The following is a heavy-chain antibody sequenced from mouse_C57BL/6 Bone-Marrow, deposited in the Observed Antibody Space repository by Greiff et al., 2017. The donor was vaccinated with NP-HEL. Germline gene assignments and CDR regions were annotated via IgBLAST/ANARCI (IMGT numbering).Heavy chain of an antibody. J-gene: IGHJ1*03. CDR2: IDPEDGET. V-gene: IGHV14-2*01. CDR3: ASLYGSSYWYFDV. Sequence: EVQLVESGAELVKPGASVKLSCTASGFNIKDYYMHWVKQRTEQGLEWIGRIDPEDGETKYAPKFQGKATITADTSSNTAYLQLSSLTSEDTAVYYCASLYGSSYWYFDVWGTGTTVTVSS. CDR1: GFNIKDYY. D-gene: IGHD1-1*01.